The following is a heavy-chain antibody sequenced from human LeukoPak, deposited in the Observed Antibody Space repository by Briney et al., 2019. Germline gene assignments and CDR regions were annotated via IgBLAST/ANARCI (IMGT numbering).Heavy chain of an antibody. D-gene: IGHD3-10*01. CDR3: ARNGTHSGNDFYYYMDV. CDR2: IYYSGGT. Sequence: PSETLSLTCTVSGGSISSYYWSWIRQSPGKGLEWIGHIYYSGGTNYNPSLKSRVTMSLDTSKNHFSLKVKSVTAADTAVYYCARNGTHSGNDFYYYMDVWGKGTTVTVSS. CDR1: GGSISSYY. J-gene: IGHJ6*03. V-gene: IGHV4-59*08.